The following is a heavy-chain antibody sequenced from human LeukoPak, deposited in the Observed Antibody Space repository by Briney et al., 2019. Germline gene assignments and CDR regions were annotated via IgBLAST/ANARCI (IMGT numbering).Heavy chain of an antibody. CDR3: ATDHGFHYGAYFDY. D-gene: IGHD4-17*01. Sequence: GGSLRLSCAASGFTFSSYGMHWVRQAPGKGLEWVAVISYDGSNKYSADSVKGRFTISRDNSKNTVYLQMNSLRAEDTAVYYCATDHGFHYGAYFDYWGQGTLVTVSS. CDR1: GFTFSSYG. J-gene: IGHJ4*02. CDR2: ISYDGSNK. V-gene: IGHV3-30*03.